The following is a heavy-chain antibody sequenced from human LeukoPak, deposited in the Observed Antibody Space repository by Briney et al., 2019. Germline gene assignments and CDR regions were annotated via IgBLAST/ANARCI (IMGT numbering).Heavy chain of an antibody. CDR3: ARGAWYQDF. CDR1: GGSTSTSSYY. CDR2: THYSGDT. Sequence: ASETLSLTCTVSGGSTSTSSYYWSWFRQPPGKGLEWIGYTHYSGDTNYNPSLKGRLTISVDTSKNQLSLKLNSVTSADTAVYYCARGAWYQDFWGQGTLVTVSS. D-gene: IGHD6-13*01. J-gene: IGHJ4*02. V-gene: IGHV4-61*01.